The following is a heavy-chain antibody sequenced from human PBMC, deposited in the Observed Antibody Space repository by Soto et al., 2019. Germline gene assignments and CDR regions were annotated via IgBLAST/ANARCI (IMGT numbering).Heavy chain of an antibody. V-gene: IGHV1-2*02. Sequence: ASVKVACKASGYTFTGYYMHCVRQAPGQGLEWMGWINPNSGGTNYAQKFQGRVTMTRDTSISTAYMELSRLRSDDTAVYYCARGTSSWYPSPAFDYWGQGTLVTVSS. D-gene: IGHD6-13*01. J-gene: IGHJ4*02. CDR1: GYTFTGYY. CDR2: INPNSGGT. CDR3: ARGTSSWYPSPAFDY.